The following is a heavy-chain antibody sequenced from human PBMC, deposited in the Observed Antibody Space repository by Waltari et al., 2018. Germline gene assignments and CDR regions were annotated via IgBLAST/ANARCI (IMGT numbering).Heavy chain of an antibody. D-gene: IGHD3-9*01. J-gene: IGHJ4*02. CDR2: IYYSGST. CDR3: ARAHYDILTGYSNFDY. CDR1: GGSISSYY. V-gene: IGHV4-59*01. Sequence: QVQLQESGPGLVKPSETLSLTCTVSGGSISSYYCSWIRQPPGKGLEWIGYIYYSGSTNYNPSLKSRVTISVDTSKNQFSLKLSSVTAADTAVYYCARAHYDILTGYSNFDYWGQGTLVTVSS.